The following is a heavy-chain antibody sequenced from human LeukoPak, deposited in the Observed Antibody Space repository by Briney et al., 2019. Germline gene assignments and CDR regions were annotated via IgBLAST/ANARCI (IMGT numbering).Heavy chain of an antibody. D-gene: IGHD6-19*01. CDR3: AKGIRSGYSSGWNAFDI. V-gene: IGHV3-30*18. Sequence: GGSLRLSCAASGFTFSSYGMHWVRQAPGKGLEWVAVISYDGSNKYYADSVKGRFTISRDNSKNTLYLQMNSLRAGDTAVYYCAKGIRSGYSSGWNAFDIWGQGTMVTVSS. CDR2: ISYDGSNK. CDR1: GFTFSSYG. J-gene: IGHJ3*02.